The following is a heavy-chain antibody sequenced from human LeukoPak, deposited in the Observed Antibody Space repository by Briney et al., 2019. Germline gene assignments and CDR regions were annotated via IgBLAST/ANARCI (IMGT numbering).Heavy chain of an antibody. Sequence: SGTLSLTCAVSGGSFSGFYWSWIRQPPGKGLEWIGAINHSGSTHYNPSLKSRVTISVDTSKNQFSLKLSSVTAADTAVYYCARGRRIAVASSYWYFDVWGRGTLVTVSS. CDR3: ARGRRIAVASSYWYFDV. J-gene: IGHJ2*01. CDR1: GGSFSGFY. V-gene: IGHV4-34*01. D-gene: IGHD6-19*01. CDR2: INHSGST.